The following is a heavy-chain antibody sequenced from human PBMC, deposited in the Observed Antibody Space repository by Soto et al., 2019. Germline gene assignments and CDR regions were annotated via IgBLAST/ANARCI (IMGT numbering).Heavy chain of an antibody. CDR3: ARDGDSSSWYPYYYYGMDV. J-gene: IGHJ6*02. V-gene: IGHV1-8*01. D-gene: IGHD6-13*01. Sequence: ASVKVSCKASVYTFSSYDMVWVRQATGQGPEWMGWTNPNSGSTVYAQKFQGRVTWTTDTSKNQFSLQLNSVTPEDTAVYYCARDGDSSSWYPYYYYGMDVWGQGTTVTVSS. CDR1: VYTFSSYD. CDR2: TNPNSGST.